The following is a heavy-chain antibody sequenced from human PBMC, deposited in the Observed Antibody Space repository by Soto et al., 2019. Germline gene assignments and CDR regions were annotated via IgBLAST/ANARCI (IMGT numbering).Heavy chain of an antibody. CDR1: GGSISSSSYY. CDR2: IYYSGST. Sequence: SETLYLTCTVSGGSISSSSYYWGWICQPPGKGLEWIGSIYYSGSTYYNPSLKSRGTISVDTSKNQFSLKLSSVTAADTAVYYCARAYRGNCFDYWGQGTLVTVSS. V-gene: IGHV4-39*07. J-gene: IGHJ4*02. CDR3: ARAYRGNCFDY. D-gene: IGHD2-15*01.